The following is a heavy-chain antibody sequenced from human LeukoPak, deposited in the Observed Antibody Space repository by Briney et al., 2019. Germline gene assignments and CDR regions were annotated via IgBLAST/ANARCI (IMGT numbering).Heavy chain of an antibody. CDR2: ISFDGNNK. Sequence: PGRSLRLSCAASGFTFSNYGMHWVRQAPGKGLEWVAVISFDGNNKFYADSVKGRFTISRDNSKNTLYLQMNSPRAKDTAVYYCTKDTYTLGYSYGRFDYWGQGTLVTVSS. CDR3: TKDTYTLGYSYGRFDY. V-gene: IGHV3-30*18. J-gene: IGHJ4*02. CDR1: GFTFSNYG. D-gene: IGHD5-18*01.